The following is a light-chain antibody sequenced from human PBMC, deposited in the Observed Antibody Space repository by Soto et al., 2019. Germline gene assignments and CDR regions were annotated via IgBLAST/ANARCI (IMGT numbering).Light chain of an antibody. Sequence: DIQMTQSPSTLSASVGDRVTITCRASQSISNWLAWYQLKPGTAPNLLIYDASSLKSGVPSRFSGSGSGTEFTLTINSLQPDDFATYYCQQYNSYSWTFGQGTKV. CDR3: QQYNSYSWT. J-gene: IGKJ1*01. CDR1: QSISNW. V-gene: IGKV1-5*01. CDR2: DAS.